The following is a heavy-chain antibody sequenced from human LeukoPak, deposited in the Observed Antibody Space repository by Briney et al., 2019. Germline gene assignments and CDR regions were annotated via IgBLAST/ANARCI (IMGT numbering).Heavy chain of an antibody. D-gene: IGHD3-22*01. J-gene: IGHJ3*02. CDR2: FDPEDGET. Sequence: ASVKVSCKVSGYTLTELSMHWVRQAPGKGLEWMGGFDPEDGETIYAQKFQGRVTMTEDTSTDTAYMELSSLRSEDTAVYYCATKTRITMIVVVITDDAFDIWGQGTMVTVSS. V-gene: IGHV1-24*01. CDR1: GYTLTELS. CDR3: ATKTRITMIVVVITDDAFDI.